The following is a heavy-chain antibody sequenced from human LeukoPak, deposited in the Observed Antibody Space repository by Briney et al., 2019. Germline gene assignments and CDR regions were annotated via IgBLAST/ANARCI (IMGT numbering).Heavy chain of an antibody. V-gene: IGHV4-34*01. Sequence: PSETLSLTCAVYGGSFSGYYWSWIRQPPGKGLEWIGEINHSGSTNYKPSLKSRVTISVDTSKNQFSLKLSSVTAADTAVYYCARGPTIFGVVIYYFDYWGQGTLVTVSS. D-gene: IGHD3-3*01. CDR3: ARGPTIFGVVIYYFDY. J-gene: IGHJ4*02. CDR1: GGSFSGYY. CDR2: INHSGST.